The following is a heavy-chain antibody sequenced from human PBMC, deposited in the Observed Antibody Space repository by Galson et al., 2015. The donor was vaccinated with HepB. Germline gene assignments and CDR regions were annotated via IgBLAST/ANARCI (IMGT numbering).Heavy chain of an antibody. CDR3: AREGTTDLYPLYYFDY. CDR2: ISYDGIKK. CDR1: GFTFSHYA. J-gene: IGHJ4*02. V-gene: IGHV3-30*04. D-gene: IGHD1-7*01. Sequence: SLRLSCAASGFTFSHYAMHWVRQATGKGLEWVAAISYDGIKKYYADSVKGRFTTYRDNFRNTVNLQMNNLGPEDTAVYYCAREGTTDLYPLYYFDYWGQGTQVTVSS.